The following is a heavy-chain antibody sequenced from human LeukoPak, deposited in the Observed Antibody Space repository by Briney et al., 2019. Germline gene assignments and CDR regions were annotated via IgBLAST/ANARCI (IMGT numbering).Heavy chain of an antibody. J-gene: IGHJ5*02. Sequence: SGATLLKPTQTLTLTFTYYVFSLSTSGMRLSCIRQHPGKALEWLARIDWDDDKFYSTSLTTRLPISKDPSKNQVVLTMANMDPVDTATYYCARMMLVRGDGDWFDPWGQGTLVTVSS. D-gene: IGHD3-10*01. CDR2: IDWDDDK. V-gene: IGHV2-70*04. CDR1: VFSLSTSGMR. CDR3: ARMMLVRGDGDWFDP.